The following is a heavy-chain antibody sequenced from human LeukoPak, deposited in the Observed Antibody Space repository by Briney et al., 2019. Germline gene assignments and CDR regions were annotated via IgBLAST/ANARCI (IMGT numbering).Heavy chain of an antibody. CDR2: FNGATCAT. V-gene: IGHV1-3*01. D-gene: IGHD2/OR15-2a*01. Sequence: ASVNVSCKASGYTFTCHALHWVRQAPGESLEWIASFNGATCATKCSQKFQARVTITRDTAASTADMELSSLGPEDTAVYYCARSIIIVPNTSYYYYYMDVWGQGTTVTVSS. CDR1: GYTFTCHA. J-gene: IGHJ6*02. CDR3: ARSIIIVPNTSYYYYYMDV.